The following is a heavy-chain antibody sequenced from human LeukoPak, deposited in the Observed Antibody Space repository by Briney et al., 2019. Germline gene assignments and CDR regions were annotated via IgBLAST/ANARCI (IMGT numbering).Heavy chain of an antibody. J-gene: IGHJ5*02. CDR2: ISYDGGKK. V-gene: IGHV3-30*18. CDR3: AKGRYCSGGSCPDGWFDP. CDR1: GFTFSSYG. D-gene: IGHD2-15*01. Sequence: GGSLRLSCAASGFTFSSYGMHWVRQAPGKGLEWVAVISYDGGKKYYADSVKGRFTISRDNSMNTLYLQMNSLGAEDTAVYYCAKGRYCSGGSCPDGWFDPWGQGTLVTVSS.